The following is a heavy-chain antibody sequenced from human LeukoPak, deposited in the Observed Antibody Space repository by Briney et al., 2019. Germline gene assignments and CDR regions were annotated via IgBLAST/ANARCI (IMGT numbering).Heavy chain of an antibody. D-gene: IGHD6-13*01. J-gene: IGHJ4*02. CDR2: INPSGGST. V-gene: IGHV1-46*01. CDR3: ARDRSLAAAVYYFDY. CDR1: GYIFTSYY. Sequence: GASVKVSCKASGYIFTSYYTEWVRQAPGQGLEWMGIINPSGGSTSYAQKFQGRVTMTRDTSTSTFYMEMSSLRSEDTAVYYCARDRSLAAAVYYFDYWGQGTLVTVSS.